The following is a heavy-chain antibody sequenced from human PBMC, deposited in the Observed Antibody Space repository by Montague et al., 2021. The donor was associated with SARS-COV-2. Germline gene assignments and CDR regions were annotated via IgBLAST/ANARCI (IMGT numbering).Heavy chain of an antibody. V-gene: IGHV4-59*01. J-gene: IGHJ4*02. D-gene: IGHD3-10*01. CDR3: ARVGFGEYFDY. Sequence: SETLSLTCTVSGGSISRYYWSWIRHSPGKGLEWIGNVFYSGSTNXNPSLKSRVTIFVDRSKNQFSLRLSSVTAADTAVYYCARVGFGEYFDYWGQGTLVTVSS. CDR2: VFYSGST. CDR1: GGSISRYY.